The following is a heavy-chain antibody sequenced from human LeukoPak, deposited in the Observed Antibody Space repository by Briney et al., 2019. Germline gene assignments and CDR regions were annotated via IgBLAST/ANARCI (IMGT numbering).Heavy chain of an antibody. Sequence: ASVKVSCKASGYTFTSYGISWVRQAPGQGLEWMGWISAYNGNTNYAQKLQGRVTMTTDTSTSTAYMELRSLRSDDTAVYYCARAPLRNPKPPLDVWGKGTTVTVSS. CDR3: ARAPLRNPKPPLDV. CDR2: ISAYNGNT. D-gene: IGHD3-3*01. V-gene: IGHV1-18*01. CDR1: GYTFTSYG. J-gene: IGHJ6*03.